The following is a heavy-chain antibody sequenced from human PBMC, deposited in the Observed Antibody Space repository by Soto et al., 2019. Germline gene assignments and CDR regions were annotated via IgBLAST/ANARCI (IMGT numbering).Heavy chain of an antibody. D-gene: IGHD3-3*01. CDR1: GYTFTSSW. Sequence: GESLKISCKGSGYTFTSSWIGWVRQMPGKGLEWMGFIYPDDSDTRYSPSFQGQVTISADKSINTAHLQGSSLKASDTAMYYCARGGVSTRTVDYWGQGAPVTVSS. CDR2: IYPDDSDT. V-gene: IGHV5-51*01. J-gene: IGHJ4*02. CDR3: ARGGVSTRTVDY.